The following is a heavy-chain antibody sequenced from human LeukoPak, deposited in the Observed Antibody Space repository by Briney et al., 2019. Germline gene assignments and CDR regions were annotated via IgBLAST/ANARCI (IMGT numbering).Heavy chain of an antibody. D-gene: IGHD3-16*01. V-gene: IGHV1-18*04. CDR1: GYTFTGDY. CDR2: ISAYSGNT. J-gene: IGHJ4*02. CDR3: ARDRGGSGRYFDY. Sequence: ASVKVSCKASGYTFTGDYMHWVRQAPGQGLEWMGWISAYSGNTISAQNLQGRATMTTDTSTSTAYMELRSLRSDDTAVYYCARDRGGSGRYFDYWGQGTLVTVSS.